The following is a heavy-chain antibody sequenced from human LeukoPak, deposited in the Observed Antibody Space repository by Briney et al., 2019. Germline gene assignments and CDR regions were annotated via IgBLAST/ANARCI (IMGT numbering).Heavy chain of an antibody. J-gene: IGHJ2*01. Sequence: SETLSLTCTVAGGSISSYYWSWIRQPPGKGLEWIGYIYYSGSTNYNPSLKSRVTISVDTSKNQFSLKLSSVTAADTAVYYCARRFYDSRGYYYTYWYFDLWGRGTLVTVSS. V-gene: IGHV4-59*08. D-gene: IGHD3-22*01. CDR1: GGSISSYY. CDR2: IYYSGST. CDR3: ARRFYDSRGYYYTYWYFDL.